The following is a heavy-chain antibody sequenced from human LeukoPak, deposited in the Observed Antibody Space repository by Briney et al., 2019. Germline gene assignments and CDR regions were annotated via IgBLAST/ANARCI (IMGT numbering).Heavy chain of an antibody. D-gene: IGHD6-19*01. Sequence: ASVEVSCKASGYTFTSYGISWVRQAPGQGLEWMGWISAYNGNTNYAQKLQGRVTMTTDTSTSTAYMELRSLRSDDTAVYYCARDLSRAVAGTIFGYWGQGTLVTVSS. CDR3: ARDLSRAVAGTIFGY. V-gene: IGHV1-18*01. CDR2: ISAYNGNT. J-gene: IGHJ4*02. CDR1: GYTFTSYG.